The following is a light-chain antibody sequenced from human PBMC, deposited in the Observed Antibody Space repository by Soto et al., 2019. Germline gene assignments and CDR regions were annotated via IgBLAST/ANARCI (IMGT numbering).Light chain of an antibody. Sequence: DIQVTQSTSSLSASVGDRVTITCRASQNIRTYLNWYQQRPGKPPRLLIHTASTLQSGVPSRFSGTGSGTDFTLTISSLQPEDFATYYCQQTYSTLNSFGQGTKLEIK. J-gene: IGKJ2*03. CDR2: TAS. V-gene: IGKV1-39*01. CDR1: QNIRTY. CDR3: QQTYSTLNS.